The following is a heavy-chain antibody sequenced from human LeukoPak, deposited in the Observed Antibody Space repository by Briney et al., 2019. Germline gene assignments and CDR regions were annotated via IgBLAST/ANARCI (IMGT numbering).Heavy chain of an antibody. CDR2: IYYSGST. J-gene: IGHJ6*02. Sequence: SETLSLTCTVSGGSISSSSYYWGWIRQPPGKGLEWIGTIYYSGSTYYNPSLKSRATISVDTSKNQFSLKLSSVTAADTAVYYCASIGYYYYYYGMDVRGQGTTVTVSS. CDR3: ASIGYYYYYYGMDV. CDR1: GGSISSSSYY. V-gene: IGHV4-39*01. D-gene: IGHD3-16*02.